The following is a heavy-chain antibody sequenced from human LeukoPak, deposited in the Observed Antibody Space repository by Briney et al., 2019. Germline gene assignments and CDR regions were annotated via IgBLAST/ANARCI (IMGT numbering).Heavy chain of an antibody. V-gene: IGHV3-21*01. CDR1: GFTFSSYT. CDR3: AAAGGAVAGNDAFDI. Sequence: GGSLRLSCAASGFTFSSYTLNWVRQAPGKGLEWVSSISSSSSYIYYADSVKGRFTISRDNAKSSLYLQMNSLRAEDTAVYYCAAAGGAVAGNDAFDIWGQGTMVTVSS. J-gene: IGHJ3*02. CDR2: ISSSSSYI. D-gene: IGHD6-19*01.